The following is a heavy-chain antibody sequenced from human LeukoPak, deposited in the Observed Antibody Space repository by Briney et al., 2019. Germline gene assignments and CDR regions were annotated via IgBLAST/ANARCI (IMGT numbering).Heavy chain of an antibody. CDR3: AKGDYYGSGSYYNV. J-gene: IGHJ4*02. CDR2: IIPIFGTA. D-gene: IGHD3-10*01. V-gene: IGHV1-69*06. CDR1: GGTFSSYA. Sequence: SVKVSCKASGGTFSSYAISWVRQAPGQGLEWMGGIIPIFGTANYAQKFQGRVTITADKSTSTAYMELSSLRSEDTAVYYCAKGDYYGSGSYYNVWGQGTLVTVSS.